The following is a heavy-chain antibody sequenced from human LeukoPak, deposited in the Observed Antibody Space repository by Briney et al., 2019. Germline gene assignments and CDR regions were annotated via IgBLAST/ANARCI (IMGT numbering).Heavy chain of an antibody. Sequence: HSGGSLRLSRAASGFTFSSYAMSWVRQAPGKGLEWVSAISGSGGSTYYADSVKGRFTISRDNSKNTLYLQMNSLRAEDTAVYYCATSMVRGAFDYWGQGTLVTVSS. CDR2: ISGSGGST. D-gene: IGHD3-10*01. CDR3: ATSMVRGAFDY. J-gene: IGHJ4*02. CDR1: GFTFSSYA. V-gene: IGHV3-23*01.